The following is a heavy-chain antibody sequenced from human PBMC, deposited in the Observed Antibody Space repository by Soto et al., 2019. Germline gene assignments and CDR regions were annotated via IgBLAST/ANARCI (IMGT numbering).Heavy chain of an antibody. D-gene: IGHD3-3*01. CDR1: GYSFTSYW. CDR3: AVGGSGNDFDY. V-gene: IGHV5-10-1*01. J-gene: IGHJ4*02. CDR2: IDPSDSYT. Sequence: GESLKISCKGSGYSFTSYWISWVRQMPGKGPEWMGRIDPSDSYTNYSPSFQGHVTISADKSISTAYLQWSSLKASDTAMYYCAVGGSGNDFDYWGQGTLVTVSS.